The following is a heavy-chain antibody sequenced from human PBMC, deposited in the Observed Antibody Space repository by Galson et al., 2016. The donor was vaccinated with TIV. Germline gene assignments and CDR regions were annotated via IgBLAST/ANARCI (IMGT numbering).Heavy chain of an antibody. CDR1: GASAFTFNTYG. V-gene: IGHV3-30*18. Sequence: SLRLSCAASGASAFTFNTYGVHWVRKAPGKGLEWVAVISYDGSNKYLGDSVKGRFTISRDNSENTVYLQMTSLTREDTAVYFCAKEETRGGRLYQYHGTDVWGQGTTVTVSS. D-gene: IGHD1-26*01. J-gene: IGHJ6*02. CDR2: ISYDGSNK. CDR3: AKEETRGGRLYQYHGTDV.